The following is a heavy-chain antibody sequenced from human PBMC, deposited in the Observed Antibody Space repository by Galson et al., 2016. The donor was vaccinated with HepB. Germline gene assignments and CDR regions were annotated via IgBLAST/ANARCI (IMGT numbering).Heavy chain of an antibody. CDR1: GFIFTNYW. D-gene: IGHD4-17*01. V-gene: IGHV5-51*01. CDR3: ARPYDYGDYDLPDDAFDI. J-gene: IGHJ3*02. CDR2: IFPGDSET. Sequence: QSGAEVKKPGESLKISCKASGFIFTNYWIGWVRQMPGKGLEWMGIIFPGDSETRYSPSFQGQVTIPADKSISTAYLRWSSLKASDTAIYYCARPYDYGDYDLPDDAFDIWGQGTMVTVSS.